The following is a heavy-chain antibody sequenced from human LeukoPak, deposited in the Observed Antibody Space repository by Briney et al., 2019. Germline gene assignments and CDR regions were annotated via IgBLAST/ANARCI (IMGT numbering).Heavy chain of an antibody. CDR3: ARELSSGWYGDYYYGMDV. CDR2: INHSGST. CDR1: GGSFSNYY. J-gene: IGHJ6*02. Sequence: SETLSLTCAVYGGSFSNYYWSWIRQPPGKGLEWIGEINHSGSTNYNPSLKSRVTISVDTSKNQFSLKLSSVTAADTAVYYCARELSSGWYGDYYYGMDVWGQGTTVTVSS. D-gene: IGHD6-19*01. V-gene: IGHV4-34*01.